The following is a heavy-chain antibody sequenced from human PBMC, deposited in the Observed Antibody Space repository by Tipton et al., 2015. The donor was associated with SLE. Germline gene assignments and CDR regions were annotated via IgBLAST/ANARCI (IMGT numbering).Heavy chain of an antibody. D-gene: IGHD2/OR15-2a*01. CDR3: ARGDFYANTLPPHYYYYMDV. J-gene: IGHJ6*03. Sequence: TLSLTCGVSGYSISSGSYWCWIRQPPGKGLEWIGSIYHSGSTYYNPSLKSRVTISVDTSNNQFSLKLTSVTAADTAVYYCARGDFYANTLPPHYYYYMDVWGKGTTVTVSS. CDR1: GYSISSGSY. CDR2: IYHSGST. V-gene: IGHV4-38-2*01.